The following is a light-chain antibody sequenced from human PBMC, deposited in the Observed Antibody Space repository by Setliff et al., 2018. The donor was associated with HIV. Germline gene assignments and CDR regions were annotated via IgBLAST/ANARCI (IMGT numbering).Light chain of an antibody. CDR3: QVWDASSDHPVV. CDR1: NIGSKS. Sequence: SYELTQPPSVSVAPGKTARITCGGKNIGSKSVYWYQQKAGQAPVLVIYYDTERPSGIPERFSGSNSGNTATLTINRVEAGDEADYHCQVWDASSDHPVVFGGGTKVTRP. V-gene: IGLV3-21*04. CDR2: YDT. J-gene: IGLJ2*01.